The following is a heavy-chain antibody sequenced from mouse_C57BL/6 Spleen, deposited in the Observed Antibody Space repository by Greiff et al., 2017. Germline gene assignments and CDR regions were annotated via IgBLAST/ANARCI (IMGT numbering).Heavy chain of an antibody. V-gene: IGHV14-2*01. CDR2: IDPEDGET. Sequence: VQLQQSGAELVKPGASVKLSCTASGFNITDYYMHWVKQRPEQGLEWIGRIDPEDGETKYDPKFQGKATLTADISSNTAYLQLSSLTSEDTAAYYCARKGGYGDDFDYWGQGTTLTVSS. D-gene: IGHD2-13*01. CDR3: ARKGGYGDDFDY. CDR1: GFNITDYY. J-gene: IGHJ2*01.